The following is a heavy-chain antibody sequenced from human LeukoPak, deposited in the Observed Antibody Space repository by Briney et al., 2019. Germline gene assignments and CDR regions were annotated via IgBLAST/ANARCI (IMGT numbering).Heavy chain of an antibody. CDR3: AKGISLLWFGEGGY. Sequence: GGSLRLSCAASGFTFSSYAMSWVRQAPGKGLEWVSAISGSGGSTYYADSVKGRFTISRDNSKNTLYLQMNSLRAEDTAVYYCAKGISLLWFGEGGYWGQGTLVTVSS. J-gene: IGHJ4*02. D-gene: IGHD3-10*01. V-gene: IGHV3-23*01. CDR1: GFTFSSYA. CDR2: ISGSGGST.